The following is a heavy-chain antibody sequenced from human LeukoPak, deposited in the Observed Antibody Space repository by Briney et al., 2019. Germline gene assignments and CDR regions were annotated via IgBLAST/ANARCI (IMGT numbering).Heavy chain of an antibody. Sequence: PSQTLSLTCTVSGGSIISNRHYWSWIRQPPGKGLEWIGYIYYSGSTNYNPSLKSRVTISVDTSKNQFSLKLSSVTAADTAVYYCARSIAVAGILWVWGQGTLVTVSS. V-gene: IGHV4-61*01. J-gene: IGHJ4*02. CDR2: IYYSGST. D-gene: IGHD6-13*01. CDR1: GGSIISNRHY. CDR3: ARSIAVAGILWV.